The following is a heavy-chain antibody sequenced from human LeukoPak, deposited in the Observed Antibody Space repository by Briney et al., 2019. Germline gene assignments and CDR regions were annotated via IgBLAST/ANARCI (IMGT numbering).Heavy chain of an antibody. J-gene: IGHJ4*02. Sequence: SGTLSLTCSVSGGSISSLYWSWIRQPPGKGLEWIGYIYYTGSTNYNPSLKSRVTIFVDMSKNQFSLRLSSVTAADTALYYCARHRAYSSASPFDYWGQGALVTASS. D-gene: IGHD6-6*01. CDR3: ARHRAYSSASPFDY. CDR1: GGSISSLY. CDR2: IYYTGST. V-gene: IGHV4-59*08.